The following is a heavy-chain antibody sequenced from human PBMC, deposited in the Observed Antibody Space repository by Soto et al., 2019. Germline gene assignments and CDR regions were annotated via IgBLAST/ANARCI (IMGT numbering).Heavy chain of an antibody. CDR3: ASSYYDFWSGYPLDV. D-gene: IGHD3-3*01. CDR1: GFTFISYW. Sequence: GSLRLSCAASGFTFISYWIRFFRQAAWKGLVWVSRINSDGSSTSYADSVKDRFTISRDNAKNTLYLQMNSLRAEDTAVYYCASSYYDFWSGYPLDVWGQGTTVTVSS. J-gene: IGHJ6*02. CDR2: INSDGSST. V-gene: IGHV3-74*01.